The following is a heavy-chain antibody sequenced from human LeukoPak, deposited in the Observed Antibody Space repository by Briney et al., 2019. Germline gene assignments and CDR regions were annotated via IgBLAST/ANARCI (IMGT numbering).Heavy chain of an antibody. V-gene: IGHV3-23*01. CDR3: AKDQKVRGVTESDFDY. Sequence: GGSLRLSRAASGFIFSNNIMNWVRQAPGKGLEWVSVISADGGDIYYADSVNGRFTISRDNSKNTLHLQMNSLRAEDTAVYYCAKDQKVRGVTESDFDYWGQGTLVTVSS. CDR2: ISADGGDI. D-gene: IGHD3-10*01. CDR1: GFIFSNNI. J-gene: IGHJ4*02.